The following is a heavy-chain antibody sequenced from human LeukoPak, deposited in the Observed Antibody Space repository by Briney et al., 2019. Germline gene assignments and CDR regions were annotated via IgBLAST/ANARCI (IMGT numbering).Heavy chain of an antibody. CDR2: INPNSGGT. D-gene: IGHD3-22*01. CDR3: ARECYDSSGDAFDI. CDR1: GYTFTGYY. V-gene: IGHV1-2*02. J-gene: IGHJ3*02. Sequence: GASVKVSCKASGYTFTGYYMHWVRQAPGQGLEWMGWINPNSGGTNYAQKFQGRVTMTRDTSISTTYMELSRLRSDDTAVYYCARECYDSSGDAFDIWGQGAMATVSS.